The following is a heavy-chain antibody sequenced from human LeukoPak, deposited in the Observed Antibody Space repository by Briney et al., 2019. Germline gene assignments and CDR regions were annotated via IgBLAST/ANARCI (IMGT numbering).Heavy chain of an antibody. D-gene: IGHD3-3*01. Sequence: LETLSLTCTVSGGSISSNNYFWGWIRQPPGKGLEWIGSIYDSGSTYYNPSLKSRVAISVDTSKNQFSLKLNSVTAADTAMYYCQSRFLEWLLDYWGQGTLVTVSS. J-gene: IGHJ4*02. CDR1: GGSISSNNYF. CDR2: IYDSGST. V-gene: IGHV4-39*01. CDR3: QSRFLEWLLDY.